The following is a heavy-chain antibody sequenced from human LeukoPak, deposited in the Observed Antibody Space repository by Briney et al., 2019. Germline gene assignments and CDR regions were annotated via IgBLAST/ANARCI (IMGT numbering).Heavy chain of an antibody. CDR1: GFTFSNAW. CDR2: MESKSDGGST. J-gene: IGHJ4*02. CDR3: TTLNGDYAPDY. Sequence: PGGSLRLSCAGSGFTFSNAWMSWVRQAPGKGLEWVGRMESKSDGGSTDYAAPVKGRFTISRDDSKNTLFLQINSLKTEDTAVYYCTTLNGDYAPDYWGQGTLVTVS. D-gene: IGHD4-17*01. V-gene: IGHV3-15*04.